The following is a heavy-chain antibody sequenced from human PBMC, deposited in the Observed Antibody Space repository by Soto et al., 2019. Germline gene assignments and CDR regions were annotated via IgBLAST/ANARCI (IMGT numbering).Heavy chain of an antibody. CDR2: IIPASATE. CDR1: GGSFSTYG. V-gene: IGHV1-69*14. CDR3: ATAVTAGIYYNYGMDV. J-gene: IGHJ6*02. D-gene: IGHD6-13*01. Sequence: QVHLVQSGAEVKKPGSSVNISCKASGGSFSTYGINWVRKSPGQGLEWMGGIIPASATENYAQKSQGRVTITADKSTSIAHMQMSSLRSEDTAVYYCATAVTAGIYYNYGMDVWGQGTTVTVSS.